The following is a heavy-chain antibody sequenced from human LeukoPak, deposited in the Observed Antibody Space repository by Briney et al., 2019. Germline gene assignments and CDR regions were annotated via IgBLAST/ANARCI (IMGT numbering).Heavy chain of an antibody. CDR3: ARGSGGSEYYFDY. D-gene: IGHD1-26*01. J-gene: IGHJ4*02. CDR2: IKQDGSEK. V-gene: IGHV3-7*04. CDR1: GXTFSSYW. Sequence: GGSLRLSWAASGXTFSSYWMSWVRQAPGKGLEWVANIKQDGSEKYYVDSVKGRFTISRDNAKNSLYLQMNSLRAEDTAVYYCARGSGGSEYYFDYWGQGTLVTVSS.